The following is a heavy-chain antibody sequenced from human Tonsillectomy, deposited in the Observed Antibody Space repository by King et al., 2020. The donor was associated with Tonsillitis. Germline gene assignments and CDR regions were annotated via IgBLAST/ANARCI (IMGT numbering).Heavy chain of an antibody. Sequence: QLVQSGAEVKKPGESLRISCKGSGYSFTSYWISWVRQMPGKGLEWMGRIDPRDSYTNYSPSFQGHVTISADKSISTAYLQWSSLKASDTAMYYCARHQPPDYYDTNVTMDVWGQGTTVTVSS. CDR1: GYSFTSYW. CDR2: IDPRDSYT. CDR3: ARHQPPDYYDTNVTMDV. V-gene: IGHV5-10-1*01. J-gene: IGHJ6*02. D-gene: IGHD3-22*01.